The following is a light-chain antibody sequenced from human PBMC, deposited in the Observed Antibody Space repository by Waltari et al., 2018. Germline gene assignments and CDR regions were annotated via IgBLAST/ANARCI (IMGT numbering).Light chain of an antibody. CDR3: QAWDSSPAVV. CDR2: QDD. V-gene: IGLV3-1*01. CDR1: ALGDHY. Sequence: SYALTQPPSVSVSPGQTASTSCSGYALGDHYTCWYQHKPRQSPVVVIYQDDKRPSGIPERFSGSNSGNTATLTISGTQAMDEADYYCQAWDSSPAVVFGGGTKLTVL. J-gene: IGLJ3*02.